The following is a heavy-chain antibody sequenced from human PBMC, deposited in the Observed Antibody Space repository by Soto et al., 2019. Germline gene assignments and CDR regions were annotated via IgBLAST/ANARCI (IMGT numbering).Heavy chain of an antibody. J-gene: IGHJ3*02. CDR2: IYPGDSDT. CDR3: ARLICGVVIIRDAFDI. V-gene: IGHV5-51*01. CDR1: GYSFTSYW. Sequence: GESLKISCKGSGYSFTSYWIGWVRQMPGKGLEWMGIIYPGDSDTRYSPSFQGQVTISADKSISTASRQWSSLKASDTAMYYCARLICGVVIIRDAFDIWGQGTMVTVSS. D-gene: IGHD3-3*01.